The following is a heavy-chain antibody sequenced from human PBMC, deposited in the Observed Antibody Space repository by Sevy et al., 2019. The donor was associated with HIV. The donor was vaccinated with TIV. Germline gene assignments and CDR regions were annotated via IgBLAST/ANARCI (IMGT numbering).Heavy chain of an antibody. CDR3: AKGSVDDDY. CDR1: GFTFSSYA. V-gene: IGHV3-23*01. D-gene: IGHD6-19*01. CDR2: ISERAFST. J-gene: IGHJ4*02. Sequence: GESLKISCAASGFTFSSYAMTWIRQAPGKGLEWVSTISERAFSTYYADSVKGRFTISRDNSKNTLYLQMNSLRVEDTAVYYCAKGSVDDDYWGQGTLVTVSS.